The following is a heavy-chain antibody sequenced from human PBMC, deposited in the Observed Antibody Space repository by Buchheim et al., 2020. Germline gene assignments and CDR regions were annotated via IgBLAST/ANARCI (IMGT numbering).Heavy chain of an antibody. CDR3: ARHYSTSGLY. CDR2: IHSSGNT. J-gene: IGHJ4*02. Sequence: QLQLQESGPGLVKPSETLSLTCSVSGDSFNSSTYSWAWIRQPPGKGLEWIGSIHSSGNTYYNPSLRRRVTISADTSKSRFSLELSSVTAADTSVYYCARHYSTSGLYWGQGTL. V-gene: IGHV4-39*01. D-gene: IGHD3-10*01. CDR1: GDSFNSSTYS.